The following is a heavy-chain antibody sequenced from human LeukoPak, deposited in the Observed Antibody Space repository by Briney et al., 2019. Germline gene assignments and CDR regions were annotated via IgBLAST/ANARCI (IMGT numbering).Heavy chain of an antibody. J-gene: IGHJ4*02. CDR1: GASISTYY. V-gene: IGHV4-4*07. D-gene: IGHD3-22*01. CDR2: VYSSGGT. Sequence: SETLSLTCTVSGASISTYYWSWIRQPAGKGLEWIGRVYSSGGTSYNPSLKSRVSMSVDTSKNQFSLKLTSVTAADTAVYFCARGNGYYDMAFDYWGQGALVTVSS. CDR3: ARGNGYYDMAFDY.